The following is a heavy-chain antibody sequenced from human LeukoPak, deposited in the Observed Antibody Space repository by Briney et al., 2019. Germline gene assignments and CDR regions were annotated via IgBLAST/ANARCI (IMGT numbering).Heavy chain of an antibody. D-gene: IGHD6-13*01. CDR2: IFPSGST. CDR1: GASIRHYY. J-gene: IGHJ4*02. CDR3: AKEGAAPGPDFDY. V-gene: IGHV4-4*07. Sequence: PSETLSLTCNVSGASIRHYYWSWIRQPARKGLEWIGRIFPSGSTDYNPSLKSRVAMSVDTSKSQFSLKLNSVTAADTAVYYCAKEGAAPGPDFDYWGQGTLVIVSS.